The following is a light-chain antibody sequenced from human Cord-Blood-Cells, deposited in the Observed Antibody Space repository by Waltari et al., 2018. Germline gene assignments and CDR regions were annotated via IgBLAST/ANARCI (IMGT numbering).Light chain of an antibody. CDR2: DGP. CDR3: QQYDNLPPLT. V-gene: IGKV1-33*01. CDR1: QDISNY. Sequence: DIQMTQSLSSLSASVGDRFTITCQASQDISNYLNWYQQKPGKAPKLLIYDGPNLETGVPSSISGSVSRTDFTFTISSLQPEDIATYYCQQYDNLPPLTFGGGTDVEIK. J-gene: IGKJ4*01.